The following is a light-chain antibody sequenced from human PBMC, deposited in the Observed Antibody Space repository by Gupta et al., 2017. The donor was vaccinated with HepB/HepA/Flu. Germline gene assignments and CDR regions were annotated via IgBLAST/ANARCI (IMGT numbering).Light chain of an antibody. CDR2: WAS. CDR3: KQDDRYPVT. J-gene: IGKJ1*01. V-gene: IGKV4-1*01. Sequence: DIEMTQSPDSLAVSLGERATINCKSSQSGLDSSNNRNYLAWYQQKPGQPPKLLIYWASTRECGVPDRVSGRGSGTDFTLTISRLQAEDVAVYYGKQDDRYPVTFGQGTKVEIE. CDR1: QSGLDSSNNRNY.